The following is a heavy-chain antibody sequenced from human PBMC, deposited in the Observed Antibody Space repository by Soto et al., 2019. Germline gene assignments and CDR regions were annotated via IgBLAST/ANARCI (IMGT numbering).Heavy chain of an antibody. CDR1: GYTFTSYD. CDR3: AREVVLVPATN. Sequence: GASVKVSCKASGYTFTSYDINWVRQAAGQGLEWMGWMNPNSGNTVYAQKFQGRVTMTRNTSISTAYMELSSLRSEDTAVYYCAREVVLVPATNWGQGTLVTVSS. J-gene: IGHJ4*02. CDR2: MNPNSGNT. V-gene: IGHV1-8*01. D-gene: IGHD2-2*01.